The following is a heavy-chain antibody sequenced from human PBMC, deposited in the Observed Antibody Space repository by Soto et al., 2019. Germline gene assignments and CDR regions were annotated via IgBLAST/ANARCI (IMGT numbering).Heavy chain of an antibody. J-gene: IGHJ4*02. CDR3: TSLSGSAVAGTYGSFDY. V-gene: IGHV3-73*02. CDR1: GFTFSGSA. Sequence: EAQLVESGGGLVQPGGSLKLSCAASGFTFSGSAMHWVRQASGKGLEWVGRIRSKANSYATAYAASVKGRFTISRDDSKNTAYLQMNSLKTEDTAVYYCTSLSGSAVAGTYGSFDYWGQGTLVTVSS. CDR2: IRSKANSYAT. D-gene: IGHD6-19*01.